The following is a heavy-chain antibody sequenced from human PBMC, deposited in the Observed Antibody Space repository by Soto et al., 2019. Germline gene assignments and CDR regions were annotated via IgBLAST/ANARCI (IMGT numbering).Heavy chain of an antibody. J-gene: IGHJ4*02. V-gene: IGHV3-11*05. CDR1: GFTFSDYY. Sequence: QVQLVESGGGLVKPGGSLRLSCAASGFTFSDYYMSWIRQAPGKGLEWVSYISSSSSYRNYADSVKGRFTISRDNAKNSLYLQMNSLRAEDTAVYYCARGWSSSWYIDYWGQGTLVTVSS. D-gene: IGHD6-13*01. CDR3: ARGWSSSWYIDY. CDR2: ISSSSSYR.